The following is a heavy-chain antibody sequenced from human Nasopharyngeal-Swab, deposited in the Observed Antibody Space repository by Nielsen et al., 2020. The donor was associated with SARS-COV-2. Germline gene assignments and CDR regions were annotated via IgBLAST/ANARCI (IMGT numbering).Heavy chain of an antibody. CDR2: IYYSGST. V-gene: IGHV4-59*08. CDR3: ARLSPNTIFGVVITQGAFDI. D-gene: IGHD3-3*01. Sequence: SETLSLTCTVSGGSVTSFYWNWIRQPPGKALEYIGYIYYSGSTNYNPSLKSRVTISVDTSKNQFSLKLSSVTAADTAVYYCARLSPNTIFGVVITQGAFDIWGQGTMVTVSS. J-gene: IGHJ3*02. CDR1: GGSVTSFY.